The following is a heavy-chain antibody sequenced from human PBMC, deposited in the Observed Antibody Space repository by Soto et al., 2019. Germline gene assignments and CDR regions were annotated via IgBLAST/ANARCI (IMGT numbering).Heavy chain of an antibody. J-gene: IGHJ6*02. CDR3: ARDRRTRQLRCLEYGDYYYGMDV. Sequence: QVQLQESGPGLVKPSETLSLTCTVSGGSISSYYWSWIRQPPGKGLEWIGYIYYSGSNNYNPSLTSRVTISVDTSKNQFSLKLSSVTAADTAVYYCARDRRTRQLRCLEYGDYYYGMDVWGQGTTVTVSS. V-gene: IGHV4-59*01. CDR1: GGSISSYY. D-gene: IGHD3-3*01. CDR2: IYYSGSN.